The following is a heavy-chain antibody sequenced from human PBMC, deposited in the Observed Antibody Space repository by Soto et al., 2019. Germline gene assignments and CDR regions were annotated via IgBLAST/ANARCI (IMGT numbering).Heavy chain of an antibody. CDR3: ARLEVVRLYYYYMDV. V-gene: IGHV5-51*01. J-gene: IGHJ6*03. CDR1: GYSFTSYW. CDR2: IYPGDSDT. Sequence: PGESLKISCKGSGYSFTSYWIGWVRQMPGKGLEWMGIIYPGDSDTRYSPSFQGQVTISADKSISTAYLQWSSLKASDTAMYYCARLEVVRLYYYYMDVWGKGTTVTVSS.